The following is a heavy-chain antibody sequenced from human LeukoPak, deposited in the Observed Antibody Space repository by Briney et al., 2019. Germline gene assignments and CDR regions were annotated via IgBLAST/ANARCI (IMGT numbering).Heavy chain of an antibody. J-gene: IGHJ3*02. CDR1: GYTFTGYY. V-gene: IGHV1-2*02. CDR3: ARTAARQDAFDI. CDR2: INTNSGGT. D-gene: IGHD2-15*01. Sequence: TSVKVSCKASGYTFTGYYMHWVRQAPGQGLEWMGWINTNSGGTNYAQKFQGRVTMTRDTSNSTAYMELSRLRSDDTAVYYCARTAARQDAFDIWGQGTMVTVSS.